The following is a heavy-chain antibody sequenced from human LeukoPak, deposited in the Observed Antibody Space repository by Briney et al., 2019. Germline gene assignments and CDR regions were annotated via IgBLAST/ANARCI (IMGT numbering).Heavy chain of an antibody. V-gene: IGHV3-48*02. CDR1: GFTFSSYS. CDR2: ISSSSSTI. D-gene: IGHD6-13*01. J-gene: IGHJ4*02. CDR3: ASRIAAAGTGTDVY. Sequence: GGSLRLSCAASGFTFSSYSMNWVRQAPGKGLEWVSYISSSSSTIYYADSVKGRLTISRDNAKNSLYLQMNSLRDEDTAVYYCASRIAAAGTGTDVYWGQGTLVTVSS.